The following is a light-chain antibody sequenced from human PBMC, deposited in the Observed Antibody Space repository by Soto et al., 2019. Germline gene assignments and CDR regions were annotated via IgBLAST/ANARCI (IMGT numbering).Light chain of an antibody. J-gene: IGKJ5*01. Sequence: DIQMTQSPSSLSASVGDRVTITCQASQDLSNYLNWYQQKPGKAPKLLIYDASNLETGVPSRFSGSGSRTDFTFTTSSLQPEDIATYYCQQYANLPITFGQGTRLEIK. CDR2: DAS. CDR1: QDLSNY. V-gene: IGKV1-33*01. CDR3: QQYANLPIT.